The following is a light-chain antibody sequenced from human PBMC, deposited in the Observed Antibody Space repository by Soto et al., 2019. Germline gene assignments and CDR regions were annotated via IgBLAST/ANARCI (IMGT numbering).Light chain of an antibody. CDR2: RNN. Sequence: QSVLTQPPSASGTPGQRVTISCSGSSSNIGSNYVYWYQQLPGTAPKLLIYRNNQRPSGVPDRFSGSKSGTSASLAISGLRSEDEADYYCAAWDDSLSAVFGTGT. CDR1: SSNIGSNY. J-gene: IGLJ1*01. CDR3: AAWDDSLSAV. V-gene: IGLV1-47*01.